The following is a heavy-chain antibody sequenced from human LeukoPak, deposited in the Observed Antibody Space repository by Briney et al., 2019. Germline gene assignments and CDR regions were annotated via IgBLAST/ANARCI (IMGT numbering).Heavy chain of an antibody. V-gene: IGHV1-8*01. J-gene: IGHJ6*02. Sequence: ASVKVSCKASGYTVTSYDINWVRQATGQGLEWMGWMNPNSGNTGYAQKFQGRVTMTRNTSISTAYMELSSLRSEDTAVYYCARGLGRITMVRRGMDVWGQGTTVTVSS. CDR3: ARGLGRITMVRRGMDV. CDR1: GYTVTSYD. D-gene: IGHD3-10*01. CDR2: MNPNSGNT.